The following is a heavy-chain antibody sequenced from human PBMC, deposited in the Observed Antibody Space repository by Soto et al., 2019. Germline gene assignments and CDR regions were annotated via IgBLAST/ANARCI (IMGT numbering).Heavy chain of an antibody. V-gene: IGHV3-9*01. J-gene: IGHJ6*03. CDR3: AKGIAADYYYYYMDV. CDR1: GFTFDDYA. Sequence: DVQLVESGGGLVQPGRSLRLSCAASGFTFDDYAMHWVRQAPGKGLEWVSGISWNSGSIGYADSVKGRFTISRDNAKNSLYLQMNRLRAEDTALYYYAKGIAADYYYYYMDVWGKGTTVTVSS. CDR2: ISWNSGSI. D-gene: IGHD6-13*01.